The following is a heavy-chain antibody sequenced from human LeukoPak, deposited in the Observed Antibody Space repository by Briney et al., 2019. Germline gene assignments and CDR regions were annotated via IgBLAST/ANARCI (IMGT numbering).Heavy chain of an antibody. CDR2: INQDGSEK. CDR1: GFTFSSYW. V-gene: IGHV3-7*05. CDR3: AGARGWSNSDY. J-gene: IGHJ4*02. Sequence: GGSLRLSCAASGFTFSSYWMRWVRQAPGKGLDWVASINQDGSEKYYVDSVKGRFTISRDNAKNSLYLQMNSLRADDTAVYYCAGARGWSNSDYWGQGTLVTVFS. D-gene: IGHD1-26*01.